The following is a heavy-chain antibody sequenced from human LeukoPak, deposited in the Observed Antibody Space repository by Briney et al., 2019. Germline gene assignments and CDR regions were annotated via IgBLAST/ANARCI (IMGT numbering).Heavy chain of an antibody. CDR2: ISAYNGNT. CDR1: GYTFTSYG. Sequence: VASVKVSCKASGYTFTSYGISWVRQAPGQGLEWMGWISAYNGNTNYAQKLQGRVAINTDESTTTAYLEVSGLRSEDTAIYYCAKISARDYDDYVFDYWGQGTLVIVSS. D-gene: IGHD4-17*01. V-gene: IGHV1-18*01. J-gene: IGHJ4*02. CDR3: AKISARDYDDYVFDY.